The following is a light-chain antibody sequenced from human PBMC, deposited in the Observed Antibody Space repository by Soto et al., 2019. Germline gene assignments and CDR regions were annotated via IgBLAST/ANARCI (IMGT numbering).Light chain of an antibody. V-gene: IGLV2-14*01. CDR2: EVT. Sequence: QSALTQPASVAVSPGQSSTVACAGTSSDIGSYDYVSWYQQHPGKAPNLIIYEVTDRPSGVSNRFSGSKSGNTASLTISGLQAEDEADYYCSSFTSTSTRLFGSGTKVTVL. J-gene: IGLJ1*01. CDR1: SSDIGSYDY. CDR3: SSFTSTSTRL.